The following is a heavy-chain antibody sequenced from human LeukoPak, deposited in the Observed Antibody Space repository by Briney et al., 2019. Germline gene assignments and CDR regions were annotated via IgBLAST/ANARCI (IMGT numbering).Heavy chain of an antibody. CDR2: ISGSGGST. CDR1: GFTFSSYA. CDR3: ARVFSGYNYGNFDI. D-gene: IGHD5-18*01. Sequence: GGSLRLSCAASGFTFSSYAMSWVRQAPGKGLEWVSAISGSGGSTTYADSVKGRFTISRDNAKNTLYLQMNSLRAEDTAVYYCARVFSGYNYGNFDIWGQGTMVTVSS. V-gene: IGHV3-23*01. J-gene: IGHJ3*02.